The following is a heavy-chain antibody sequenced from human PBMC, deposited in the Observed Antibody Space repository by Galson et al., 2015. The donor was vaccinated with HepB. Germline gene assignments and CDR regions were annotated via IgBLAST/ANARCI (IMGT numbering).Heavy chain of an antibody. J-gene: IGHJ6*02. D-gene: IGHD1-26*01. CDR1: GYAFITYG. V-gene: IGHV1-18*01. CDR2: ISAYNGIT. Sequence: SVKVSCKASGYAFITYGVSWVRQAPGQGLEWLGWISAYNGITNYAQKFQGRVTMTTDTSTDTAYMELRSLRSDDTAIYYCARDNWMGVSNGMDVWGQGTAVTVSS. CDR3: ARDNWMGVSNGMDV.